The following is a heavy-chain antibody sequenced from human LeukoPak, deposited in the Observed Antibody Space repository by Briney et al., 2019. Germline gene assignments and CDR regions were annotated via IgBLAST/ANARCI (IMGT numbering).Heavy chain of an antibody. CDR1: GGSIDNYY. J-gene: IGHJ4*02. CDR2: IYYTGST. CDR3: ARDPSNSVGNRVYFDF. V-gene: IGHV4-59*12. D-gene: IGHD5/OR15-5a*01. Sequence: SETLSLTCTVSGGSIDNYYWGWIRQPPGKGLEYIGYIYYTGSTNYNPSLKSRVTISVDTSKNQFSLKLSSVTAADTAVYYCARDPSNSVGNRVYFDFWGQGTLVTVS.